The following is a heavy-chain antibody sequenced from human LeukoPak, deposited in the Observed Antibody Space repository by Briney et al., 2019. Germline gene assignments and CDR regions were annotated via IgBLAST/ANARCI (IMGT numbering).Heavy chain of an antibody. CDR3: ARRFAAQLAFVDV. V-gene: IGHV3-64*01. CDR2: ISYNGGST. CDR1: GFTFTNYA. D-gene: IGHD3-3*02. Sequence: GSLRLSCAASGFTFTNYAMHWVRQAPGKGLEYVSAISYNGGSTYYANSVKGRFTISRDNSKNTLYLQMGSLRAEDMAVYYCARRFAAQLAFVDVWGKGTTVTISS. J-gene: IGHJ6*04.